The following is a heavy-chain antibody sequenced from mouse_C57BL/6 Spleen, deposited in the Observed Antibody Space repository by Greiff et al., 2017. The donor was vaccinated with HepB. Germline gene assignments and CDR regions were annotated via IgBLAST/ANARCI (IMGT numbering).Heavy chain of an antibody. CDR2: ISYDGSN. Sequence: VQLKESGPGLVKPSQSLSLTCSVTGYSITSGYYWNWIRQFPGNKLEWMGYISYDGSNNYNPSLKNRISITRDTSKNQFFLKLNSVTTEDTATYYCARASGGFAYWGQGTLVTVSA. CDR1: GYSITSGYY. J-gene: IGHJ3*01. V-gene: IGHV3-6*01. CDR3: ARASGGFAY.